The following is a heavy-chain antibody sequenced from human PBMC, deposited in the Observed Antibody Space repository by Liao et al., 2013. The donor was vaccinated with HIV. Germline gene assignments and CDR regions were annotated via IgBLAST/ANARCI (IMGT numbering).Heavy chain of an antibody. Sequence: QVQLQESGSGLVKPSQTLSLTCAVSRGSVSSGGYSWTWIRQPPGKALEWIGYIYQGGTTYYAPSLKSRVSMSIDKSKNQFSLGLASVTAADTAVYFCARASGGFFFDYWGQGALVTVSS. V-gene: IGHV4-30-2*01. J-gene: IGHJ4*02. CDR3: ARASGGFFFDY. CDR2: IYQGGTT. D-gene: IGHD3-16*01. CDR1: RGSVSSGGYS.